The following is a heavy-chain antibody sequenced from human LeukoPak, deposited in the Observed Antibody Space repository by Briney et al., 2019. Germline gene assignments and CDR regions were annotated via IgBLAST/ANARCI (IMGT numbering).Heavy chain of an antibody. CDR3: AKNNPKTVFDY. Sequence: PGGSLRLSCAASGFTFSDYYMSWIRQAPGKGLEWVSYISSSGSTIYYADSVKGRFTISRDNAKNSLYLQMNSLRAEDAAVYYCAKNNPKTVFDYWGQGTLVTVSS. J-gene: IGHJ4*02. D-gene: IGHD1-14*01. CDR1: GFTFSDYY. CDR2: ISSSGSTI. V-gene: IGHV3-11*04.